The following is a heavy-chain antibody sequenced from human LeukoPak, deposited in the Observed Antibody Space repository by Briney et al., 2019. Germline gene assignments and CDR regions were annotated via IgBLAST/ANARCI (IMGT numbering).Heavy chain of an antibody. V-gene: IGHV4-31*03. CDR3: ARKKVEKDRTGYYYGLDV. D-gene: IGHD1-1*01. J-gene: IGHJ6*02. CDR2: IYYSGIV. Sequence: SETLSLTCSVSGGSINSGGYYWSWIRQHPGKGLEWIGYIYYSGIVYYNPSLRSRVAISVDMSENQFSLKLTSVTAADTAVYYCARKKVEKDRTGYYYGLDVWGQGTSVTVSS. CDR1: GGSINSGGYY.